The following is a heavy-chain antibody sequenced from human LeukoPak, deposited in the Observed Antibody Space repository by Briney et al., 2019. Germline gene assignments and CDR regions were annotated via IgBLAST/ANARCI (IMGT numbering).Heavy chain of an antibody. CDR3: ARGISDFWSGYYTDYYFDY. V-gene: IGHV1-18*01. J-gene: IGHJ4*02. CDR2: ISAYNGNT. Sequence: ASVKVSCKASGYTFTSYGISWVRQAPGQGLEWMGWISAYNGNTNYAQKLQGRVTMTTDTSTSTAYMELRSLRSDDTAVYYCARGISDFWSGYYTDYYFDYWGQGTLVTVSS. CDR1: GYTFTSYG. D-gene: IGHD3-3*01.